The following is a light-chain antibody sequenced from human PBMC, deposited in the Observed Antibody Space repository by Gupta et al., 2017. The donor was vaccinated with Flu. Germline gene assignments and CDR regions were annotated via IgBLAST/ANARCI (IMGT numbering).Light chain of an antibody. V-gene: IGLV1-40*01. CDR3: QSDDTGRTAWV. J-gene: IGLJ3*02. Sequence: GDSHRRSGVPARFSASRSGTSASLAIAGLQPEDEGDYFCQSDDTGRTAWVFGGGTKLTVL. CDR2: GDS.